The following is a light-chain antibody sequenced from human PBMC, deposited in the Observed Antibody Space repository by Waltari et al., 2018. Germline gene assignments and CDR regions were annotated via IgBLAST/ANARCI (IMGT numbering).Light chain of an antibody. V-gene: IGLV3-19*01. J-gene: IGLJ2*01. CDR2: DKN. CDR3: HSRDASGVAGS. Sequence: SSELTQDPAVSVAMGQTVRITCQGDSLRSYYASWYQQRPGQAPILVIYDKNNRPSGVPDLFSGSSSHNTGSLTITGAQAEDAASYYCHSRDASGVAGSFGGGTKLTVL. CDR1: SLRSYY.